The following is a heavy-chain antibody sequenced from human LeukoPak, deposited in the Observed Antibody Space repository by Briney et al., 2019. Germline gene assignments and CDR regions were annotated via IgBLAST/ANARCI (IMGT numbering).Heavy chain of an antibody. J-gene: IGHJ4*02. Sequence: PGESLRLSCAASGFTFSSYAMHWVRQAPGKGLEWVAIIWSDGNNKYYADSVEGRFTISRDTSKNTLFLQMNSLRAGDTAVYYCARGQPGVAAAGNLDYWGQGTLVTVSS. CDR3: ARGQPGVAAAGNLDY. D-gene: IGHD6-13*01. CDR2: IWSDGNNK. CDR1: GFTFSSYA. V-gene: IGHV3-33*01.